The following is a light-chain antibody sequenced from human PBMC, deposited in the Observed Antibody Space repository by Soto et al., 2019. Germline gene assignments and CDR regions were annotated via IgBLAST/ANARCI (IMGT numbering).Light chain of an antibody. Sequence: DIEMTQSPSILSASVGDRVTITCRATQSLNIWLAWYQQKPGKAPKLLISKASSLESGVPSRFSGSGSGTEFSLTISSLQPDDFATYYCQQYKAYSYTFGQGTKLEMK. CDR2: KAS. V-gene: IGKV1-5*03. J-gene: IGKJ2*01. CDR1: QSLNIW. CDR3: QQYKAYSYT.